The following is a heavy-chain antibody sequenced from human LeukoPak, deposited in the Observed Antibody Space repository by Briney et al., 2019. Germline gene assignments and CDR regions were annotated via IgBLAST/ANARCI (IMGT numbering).Heavy chain of an antibody. CDR3: ARDDSSGFYYFLDY. V-gene: IGHV3-21*01. CDR2: ISSSSSYI. CDR1: GFTFSSYS. Sequence: GGSLRLSCAASGFTFSSYSMNWVRQAPGKGLEWVSSISSSSSYIYYADSVKGRFTISRDNAKNSLYLQMNSLRAEDTAVYYRARDDSSGFYYFLDYWGQGTLVTVSS. D-gene: IGHD3-22*01. J-gene: IGHJ4*02.